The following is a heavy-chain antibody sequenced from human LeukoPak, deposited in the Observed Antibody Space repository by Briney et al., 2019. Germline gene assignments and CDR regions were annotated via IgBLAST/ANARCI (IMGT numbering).Heavy chain of an antibody. CDR2: INSDDSRT. CDR1: GFTFSAFW. CDR3: AIGRGTDAYYYDSSGYPYLDY. J-gene: IGHJ4*02. Sequence: GGSLRLSCAASGFTFSAFWMHWVRQAPGKGLVWVSRINSDDSRTTYADSVKGRFTISRDNAKNTLYLQMNSLRAEDTAVYYCAIGRGTDAYYYDSSGYPYLDYWGQGTLVTVSS. V-gene: IGHV3-74*01. D-gene: IGHD3-22*01.